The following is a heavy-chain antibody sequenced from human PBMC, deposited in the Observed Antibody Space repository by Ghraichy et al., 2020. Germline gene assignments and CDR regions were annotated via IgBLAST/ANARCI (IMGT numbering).Heavy chain of an antibody. J-gene: IGHJ2*01. Sequence: GGSLRLSCAASGFTFTSYAMSWVRQAPGKGLEWVSTISGRGDNTNDADSVKGRFTISKDNSKNTLDLQMNSLTVEDTAIYYCAKVRLWLRGFDLCGRGTLITVYS. CDR3: AKVRLWLRGFDL. V-gene: IGHV3-23*01. CDR2: ISGRGDNT. CDR1: GFTFTSYA. D-gene: IGHD5-18*01.